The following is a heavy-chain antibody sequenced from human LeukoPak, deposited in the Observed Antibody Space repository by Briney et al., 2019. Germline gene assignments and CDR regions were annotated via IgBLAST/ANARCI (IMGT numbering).Heavy chain of an antibody. CDR1: GYTFTGYY. J-gene: IGHJ3*02. CDR3: ARGPRNYDFDAFDI. Sequence: ASVKVSCKASGYTFTGYYMHWIRQAPGQGLEWMGWIYPNNGGTNYAQKFQGRVIMTRDTSISTAYMDLSRLRSDDTAVYYCARGPRNYDFDAFDIWGQGTMVTVSS. CDR2: IYPNNGGT. V-gene: IGHV1-2*02. D-gene: IGHD3-3*01.